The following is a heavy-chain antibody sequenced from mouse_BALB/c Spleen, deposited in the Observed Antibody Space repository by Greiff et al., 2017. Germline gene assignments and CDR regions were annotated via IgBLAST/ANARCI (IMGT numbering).Heavy chain of an antibody. D-gene: IGHD1-1*01. V-gene: IGHV3-2*02. J-gene: IGHJ2*01. Sequence: EVQLVESGPGLVKPSQSLSLTCTVTGYSITSDYAWNWIRQFPGNKLEWMGYISYSGSTSYNPSLKSRISITRDTSKNQFFLQLNSVTTEDTATYYCARYYGSRGDFDYWGQGTTLTVSS. CDR1: GYSITSDYA. CDR3: ARYYGSRGDFDY. CDR2: ISYSGST.